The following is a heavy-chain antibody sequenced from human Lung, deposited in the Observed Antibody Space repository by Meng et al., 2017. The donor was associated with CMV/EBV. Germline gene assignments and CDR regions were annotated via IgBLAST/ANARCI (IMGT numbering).Heavy chain of an antibody. CDR3: ARDNPYYDFWSGYYGYYFDY. V-gene: IGHV3-74*01. Sequence: GGPXRLXCAASGFTFSSYWMHWVRQAPGKGLVWVSRINSDGSSTSYADSVKGRFTISRDNAKNTLYLQMNSLRAEDTAVYYCARDNPYYDFWSGYYGYYFDYWXQRTLVTVSS. CDR2: INSDGSST. CDR1: GFTFSSYW. J-gene: IGHJ4*02. D-gene: IGHD3-3*01.